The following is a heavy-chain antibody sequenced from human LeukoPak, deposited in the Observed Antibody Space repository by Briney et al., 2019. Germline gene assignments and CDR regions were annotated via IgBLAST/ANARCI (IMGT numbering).Heavy chain of an antibody. V-gene: IGHV1-18*01. J-gene: IGHJ3*02. Sequence: ASVKVSCKTSGCTFSSHGISWVRQAPGQGLEWMGWISAYVGDTNYAQKLQGRITMTTDTSTSTAYMELRSLRSDDTAVYYCARDRAGIASAGTGDAFDIWGQGPMVTVSA. CDR3: ARDRAGIASAGTGDAFDI. D-gene: IGHD6-13*01. CDR2: ISAYVGDT. CDR1: GCTFSSHG.